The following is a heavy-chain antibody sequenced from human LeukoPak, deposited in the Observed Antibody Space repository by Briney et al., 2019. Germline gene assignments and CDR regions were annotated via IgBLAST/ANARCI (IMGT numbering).Heavy chain of an antibody. CDR3: AKDLGDSSGYYLFDAFDI. D-gene: IGHD3-22*01. V-gene: IGHV3-23*01. CDR1: GFTFSSYG. Sequence: PGGSLRLSCAASGFTFSSYGMSWVRQAPGKGLEWVSAISGSGGSTYYADSVKGRFTISRDNSKNTLYLQMNSLRAEDTAVYYCAKDLGDSSGYYLFDAFDIWGQGTMVTVSS. J-gene: IGHJ3*02. CDR2: ISGSGGST.